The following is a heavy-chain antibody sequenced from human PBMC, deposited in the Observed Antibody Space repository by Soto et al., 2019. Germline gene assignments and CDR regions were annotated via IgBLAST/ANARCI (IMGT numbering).Heavy chain of an antibody. D-gene: IGHD5-12*01. J-gene: IGHJ6*03. CDR1: GYSISSSNW. V-gene: IGHV4-28*03. Sequence: SETLSLTCAVSGYSISSSNWWGWIRQPPGKGLEWIGYIYYSGSTYYNPSLKSRVTMSVDTSKNQFSLKLSSVTAVDTAVYYCARDQSGYDYSRFYYMDVWGKGTTVTVSS. CDR3: ARDQSGYDYSRFYYMDV. CDR2: IYYSGST.